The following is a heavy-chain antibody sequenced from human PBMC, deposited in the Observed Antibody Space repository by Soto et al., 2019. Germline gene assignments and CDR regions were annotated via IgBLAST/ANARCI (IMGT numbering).Heavy chain of an antibody. J-gene: IGHJ6*02. CDR1: GYIFNGYG. V-gene: IGHV1-18*04. Sequence: QIQLVQSGGEVKKPGASVNLSCKASGYIFNGYGISWVRQAPGQGLEWMGWISPYNGHTEYSQSHQGPHTGTADASTTTVYRELGSLRSDDTAVYYWGRGGSGYQTGRGFAGAMDVWGQGTTVTVSS. CDR2: ISPYNGHT. D-gene: IGHD3-22*01. CDR3: GRGGSGYQTGRGFAGAMDV.